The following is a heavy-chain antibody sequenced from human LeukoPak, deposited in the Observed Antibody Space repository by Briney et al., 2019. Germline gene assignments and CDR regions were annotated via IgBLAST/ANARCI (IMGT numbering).Heavy chain of an antibody. D-gene: IGHD5-18*01. CDR1: GFSFSNYE. V-gene: IGHV3-48*03. J-gene: IGHJ4*02. CDR2: ISSSGSTI. Sequence: GGSLRLSCVASGFSFSNYEMNWVRQAPGKGLEWVSYISSSGSTIYYADSVKGRFTISRDNAKNSLYLQMNSLRAEDTAVYYCARGGAAMVNYWGQGTLVTVSS. CDR3: ARGGAAMVNY.